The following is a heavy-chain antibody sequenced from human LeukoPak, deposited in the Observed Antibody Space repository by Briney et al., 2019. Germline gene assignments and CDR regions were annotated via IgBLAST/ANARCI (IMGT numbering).Heavy chain of an antibody. D-gene: IGHD2-15*01. CDR2: IYTTEST. CDR3: ARDEGCSGGSCPAFDY. J-gene: IGHJ4*02. CDR1: GGSISSYY. Sequence: SETLSLTCTVSGGSISSYYWSWIRQLAGKGLEWIGRIYTTESTNYNPSLKSRVTMSVDTSKNQFSLSLISVTAADTAVYYCARDEGCSGGSCPAFDYWGQGTLVTVSS. V-gene: IGHV4-4*07.